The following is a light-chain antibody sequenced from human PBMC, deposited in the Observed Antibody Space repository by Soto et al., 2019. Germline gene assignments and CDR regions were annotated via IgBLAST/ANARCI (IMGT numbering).Light chain of an antibody. J-gene: IGKJ1*01. CDR1: QGVSSSY. CDR3: QQYGSASWT. Sequence: VLAHCPHSLSKYTGDRATHTCRDSQGVSSSYLAWYQQKPGQAPRLLIYGTSSSATAIPDRFSGSGSGTDFTLTISRLEPADFAGYYCQQYGSASWTFGQGTEVDI. V-gene: IGKV3-20*01. CDR2: GTS.